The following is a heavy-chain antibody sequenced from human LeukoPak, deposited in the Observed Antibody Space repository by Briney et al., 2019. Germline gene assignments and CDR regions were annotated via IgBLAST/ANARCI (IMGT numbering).Heavy chain of an antibody. Sequence: PSQTLSLTCSVSGGSLDNVSYFWTWIRQSAGKGLEWIGCIYYSGSTYYNPSLKSRVTISVDTSKNQFSLKLSSVTAADTAVYYCAIEKDSYCDYVWGSYRYPPPYFDYWGQGTLVTVSS. CDR1: GGSLDNVSYF. J-gene: IGHJ4*02. V-gene: IGHV4-61*02. CDR2: IYYSGST. D-gene: IGHD3-16*02. CDR3: AIEKDSYCDYVWGSYRYPPPYFDY.